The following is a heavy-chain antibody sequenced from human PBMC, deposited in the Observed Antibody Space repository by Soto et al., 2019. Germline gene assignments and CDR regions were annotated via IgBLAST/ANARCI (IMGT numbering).Heavy chain of an antibody. D-gene: IGHD4-17*01. Sequence: QVQLVESGGGVVQPGRSLRLSCAASGFTFSSYAMHGVRQAPGKGLAGVAVISYDGSNKSYADSVKGRFTISRDNSKNTLDLQMNSLRAEDTAVDYWARGEDGDSTEYFQHWGQGTLVTVAS. V-gene: IGHV3-30-3*01. CDR3: ARGEDGDSTEYFQH. J-gene: IGHJ1*01. CDR2: ISYDGSNK. CDR1: GFTFSSYA.